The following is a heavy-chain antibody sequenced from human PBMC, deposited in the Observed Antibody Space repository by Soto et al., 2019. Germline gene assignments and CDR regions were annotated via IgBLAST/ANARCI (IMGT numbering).Heavy chain of an antibody. J-gene: IGHJ4*02. V-gene: IGHV3-21*01. CDR3: ARDPMGPLYYYDSSGYYPYYFDY. CDR1: GFTFSSYS. Sequence: EVQLVESGGGLVKPGGSLRLSCAASGFTFSSYSMNWVRQAPGKGLEWVSSISSSSSYIYYADSVKGRFTISRDNAKNSLYLQMNSLRAEDTAVYYCARDPMGPLYYYDSSGYYPYYFDYWGQGTLVTVSS. CDR2: ISSSSSYI. D-gene: IGHD3-22*01.